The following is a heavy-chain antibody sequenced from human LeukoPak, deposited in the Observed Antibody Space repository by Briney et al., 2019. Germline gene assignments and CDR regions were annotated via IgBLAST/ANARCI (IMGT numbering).Heavy chain of an antibody. Sequence: PGGSLRLSCAASGFTVSGNYMSWVRQAPGKGLEWVSAISGSGGSTYYADSVKGRFTISRDNSKNTLYLQMNSLRAEDTAVYYCAKEHTVTRPRASDIWGQGTMVTVSS. J-gene: IGHJ3*02. CDR2: ISGSGGST. V-gene: IGHV3-23*01. D-gene: IGHD4-17*01. CDR1: GFTVSGNY. CDR3: AKEHTVTRPRASDI.